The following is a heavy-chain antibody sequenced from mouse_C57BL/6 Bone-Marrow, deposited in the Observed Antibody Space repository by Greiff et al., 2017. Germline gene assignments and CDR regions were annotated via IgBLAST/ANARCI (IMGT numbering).Heavy chain of an antibody. Sequence: QVQLQQPGAELVKPGASVTLSCKASGYTFTSYWMHWVKQRPGQGLEWIGMIHPNSGSTNYNEKFKSKATLTVEQSSSTAYLQLSSLTSEDSAVYCCARGLPAWFAYWCQGTLVTVSA. J-gene: IGHJ3*01. D-gene: IGHD2-2*01. CDR3: ARGLPAWFAY. CDR1: GYTFTSYW. V-gene: IGHV1-64*01. CDR2: IHPNSGST.